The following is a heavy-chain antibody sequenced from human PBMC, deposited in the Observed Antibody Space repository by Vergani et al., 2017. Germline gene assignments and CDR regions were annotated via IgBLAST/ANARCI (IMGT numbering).Heavy chain of an antibody. CDR1: GYSISSGYY. Sequence: QVQLQESGPGLVKPSETLSLTCAVSGYSISSGYYWGWIRQPPGKGLEWIGSIYPSGSTYYNPSLKSRVTISVDTSKNQFSLKLSYVTAADTTVYYCARQSSSSWDDAFDIWGQGTMVTVSS. D-gene: IGHD6-13*01. CDR2: IYPSGST. CDR3: ARQSSSSWDDAFDI. J-gene: IGHJ3*02. V-gene: IGHV4-38-2*01.